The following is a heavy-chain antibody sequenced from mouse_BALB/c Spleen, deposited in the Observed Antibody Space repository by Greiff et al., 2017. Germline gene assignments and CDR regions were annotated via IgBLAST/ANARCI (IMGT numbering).Heavy chain of an antibody. Sequence: EVHLVESGGGLVQPGGSLKLSCAASGFTFSSYGMSWVRQPPDKRLELVATINSNGGSTYYPDSVKGRFTISRDNAKNTLYLQMSSLKSEDTAMYYCARVYGNYGIYFDYWGQGTTLTVSS. D-gene: IGHD2-1*01. CDR2: INSNGGST. V-gene: IGHV5-6-3*01. J-gene: IGHJ2*01. CDR3: ARVYGNYGIYFDY. CDR1: GFTFSSYG.